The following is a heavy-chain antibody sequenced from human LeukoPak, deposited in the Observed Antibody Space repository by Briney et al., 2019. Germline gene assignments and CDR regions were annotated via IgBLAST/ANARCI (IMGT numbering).Heavy chain of an antibody. Sequence: GGSLRLSCTGSGFIFGSYWMSWVRQAPGKGLEWVANIKPDGSEKFYVDSVKGRFTISRDNAKNSMYLAMNSLTDEDTAVYSCARDGDYAVAYGGQGTLVTVCS. J-gene: IGHJ4*02. V-gene: IGHV3-7*04. D-gene: IGHD4-17*01. CDR2: IKPDGSEK. CDR3: ARDGDYAVAY. CDR1: GFIFGSYW.